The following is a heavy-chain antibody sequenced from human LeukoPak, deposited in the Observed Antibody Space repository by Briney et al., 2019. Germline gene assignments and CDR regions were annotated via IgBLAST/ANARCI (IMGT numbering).Heavy chain of an antibody. J-gene: IGHJ6*02. CDR2: IYYSGST. CDR1: GGSISSDGYY. D-gene: IGHD6-19*01. V-gene: IGHV4-61*08. CDR3: ARGARAVAGNYYYYGMDV. Sequence: SQTLSLTCAVSGGSISSDGYYWSWIRQPPGKGLEWIGYIYYSGSTNYNPSLKSRVTISVDTSKNQFSLKLSSVTAADTAVYYCARGARAVAGNYYYYGMDVWGQGTTVTVSS.